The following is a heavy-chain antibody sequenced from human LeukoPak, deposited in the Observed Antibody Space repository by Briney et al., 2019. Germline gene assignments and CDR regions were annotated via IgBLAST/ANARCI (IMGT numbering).Heavy chain of an antibody. CDR1: GFTFSSYA. CDR2: ILYDGSNK. V-gene: IGHV3-30*04. Sequence: GRSLRLSCAASGFTFSSYAMYWVRQAPGKGLQWVATILYDGSNKYYVDSVKGRFTISRDNSKNTLYLQMNSLRAEDTAVYYCAKDVRVYGPLKSGPYYFDYWGQGTLVTVSS. CDR3: AKDVRVYGPLKSGPYYFDY. J-gene: IGHJ4*02. D-gene: IGHD3-10*01.